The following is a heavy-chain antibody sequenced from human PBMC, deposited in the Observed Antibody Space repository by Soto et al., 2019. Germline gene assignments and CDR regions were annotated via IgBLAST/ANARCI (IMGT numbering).Heavy chain of an antibody. CDR2: ISHSGIT. CDR3: ARVLRGWFDP. Sequence: SETLSLTCAVSGGSITSANWWTWVRQPPGGGLEWIGEISHSGITNYKASLKSRVTMSVDKTKDDVSLKLTSVTAADTAVYYCARVLRGWFDPWGQGTPVTVSS. CDR1: GGSITSANW. J-gene: IGHJ5*02. V-gene: IGHV4-4*02.